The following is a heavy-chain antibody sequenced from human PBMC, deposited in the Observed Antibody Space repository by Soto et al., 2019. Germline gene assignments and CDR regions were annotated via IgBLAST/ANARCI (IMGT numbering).Heavy chain of an antibody. CDR3: ARTAGPRGYYDSSGYFGAFDI. CDR2: IYSGGST. J-gene: IGHJ3*02. D-gene: IGHD3-22*01. V-gene: IGHV3-53*01. CDR1: GFTVSSNY. Sequence: GESLKISCAASGFTVSSNYMSWVRQAPGKGLEWVSVIYSGGSTYYADSVKGRFTISRDNSKNTLYLQMNSLRAEDTAVYYCARTAGPRGYYDSSGYFGAFDIWGQGTMVTVSS.